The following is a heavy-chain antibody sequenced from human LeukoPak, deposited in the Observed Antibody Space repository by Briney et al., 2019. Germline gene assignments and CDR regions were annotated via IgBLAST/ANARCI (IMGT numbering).Heavy chain of an antibody. CDR2: IYYSGST. J-gene: IGHJ5*02. D-gene: IGHD3-22*01. V-gene: IGHV4-34*01. Sequence: SETLSLTCAVYGGSFSGYYWSWIRQPPGKGLEWIGSIYYSGSTYYNPSLKSRVTISVDTSKNQFSLKLSSVTAADTAVYYCARLPYYYDSRHNWFDPWGQGTLVTVSS. CDR1: GGSFSGYY. CDR3: ARLPYYYDSRHNWFDP.